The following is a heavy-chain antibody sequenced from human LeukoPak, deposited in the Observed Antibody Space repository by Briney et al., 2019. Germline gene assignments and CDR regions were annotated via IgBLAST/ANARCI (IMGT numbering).Heavy chain of an antibody. CDR2: IYNSGFT. J-gene: IGHJ4*02. CDR3: ARSTSRFDS. CDR1: GDSISRGTYY. D-gene: IGHD2-2*01. V-gene: IGHV4-61*02. Sequence: SETLSLTCTVSGDTVSGDSISRGTYYWNWIRQPAGKGLEWIGRIYNSGFTNYNPSLKSRVTISVDTPKNQFSLKLSSVTAADTAVYYCARSTSRFDSWGQGTLVTVSS.